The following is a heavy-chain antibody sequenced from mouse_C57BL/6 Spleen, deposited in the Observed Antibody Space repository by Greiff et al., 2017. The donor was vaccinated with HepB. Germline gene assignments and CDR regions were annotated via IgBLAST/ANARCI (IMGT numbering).Heavy chain of an antibody. V-gene: IGHV14-4*01. CDR3: TGHYYGSRFAY. CDR1: GFNIKDDY. J-gene: IGHJ3*01. CDR2: IDPENGDT. D-gene: IGHD1-1*01. Sequence: VHVKQSGAELVRPGASVKLSCTASGFNIKDDYMHWVKQRPEQGLEWIGWIDPENGDTEYASKFQGKATITADTSSNTAYLQLSSLTSEDTAVYYCTGHYYGSRFAYWGQGTLVTVSA.